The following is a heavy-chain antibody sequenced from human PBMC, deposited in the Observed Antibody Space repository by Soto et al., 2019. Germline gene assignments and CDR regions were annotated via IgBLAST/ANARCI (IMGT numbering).Heavy chain of an antibody. Sequence: PGGALRSTRAASGFTFISNTMHWFRQAPGKGLEWVAVISYDGSNKQYADSVKGRFTISRDNSKDTLYLQMNSLRPKDTAVYYCARGLRTTETPYWGQGTLVTV. CDR1: GFTFISNT. J-gene: IGHJ4*02. D-gene: IGHD4-17*01. V-gene: IGHV3-30-3*01. CDR3: ARGLRTTETPY. CDR2: ISYDGSNK.